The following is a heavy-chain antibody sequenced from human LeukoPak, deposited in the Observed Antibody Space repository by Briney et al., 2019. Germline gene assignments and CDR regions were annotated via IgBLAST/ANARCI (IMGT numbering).Heavy chain of an antibody. V-gene: IGHV1-8*01. Sequence: ASVKVSCKASGYTFTSYDINWVRQATGQGLEWMGWMNPNSGNTGYAQKFQGRVTMTRNTSISTAYMELSSLRSEDTAVYYCARGRHYYGSGQNYYCYGMDVWGQGTTVTVSS. CDR2: MNPNSGNT. D-gene: IGHD3-10*01. J-gene: IGHJ6*02. CDR3: ARGRHYYGSGQNYYCYGMDV. CDR1: GYTFTSYD.